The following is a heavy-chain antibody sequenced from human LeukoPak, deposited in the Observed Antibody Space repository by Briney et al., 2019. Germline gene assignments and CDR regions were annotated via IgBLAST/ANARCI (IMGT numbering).Heavy chain of an antibody. CDR3: AREGVTMVRGVPKRFDY. CDR2: INPNSGGT. D-gene: IGHD3-10*01. J-gene: IGHJ4*02. V-gene: IGHV1-2*02. Sequence: LAASVKVSCKSSGYTFTDYYMHWVRQAPGQGLEWMGWINPNSGGTNYAQKFQGRVTMTRDTSISTAYMELSRLRSDDTAVYYCAREGVTMVRGVPKRFDYWGQGTLVTVSS. CDR1: GYTFTDYY.